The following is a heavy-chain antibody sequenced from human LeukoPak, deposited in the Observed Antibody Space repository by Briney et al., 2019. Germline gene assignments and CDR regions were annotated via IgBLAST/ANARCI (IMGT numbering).Heavy chain of an antibody. Sequence: ASVKVSCKASGGTFSSYAISWVRQAPGQGLEWMGGIIPIFGTANYAQKFQGRVTITADESTSTAYMELSSLRSEDTAVYYCARDRVNSSGYPYFDYWGQGTLVTVSS. CDR2: IIPIFGTA. V-gene: IGHV1-69*13. CDR1: GGTFSSYA. D-gene: IGHD3-22*01. J-gene: IGHJ4*02. CDR3: ARDRVNSSGYPYFDY.